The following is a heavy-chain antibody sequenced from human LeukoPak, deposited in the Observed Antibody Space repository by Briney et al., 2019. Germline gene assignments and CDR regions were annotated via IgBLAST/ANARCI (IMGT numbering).Heavy chain of an antibody. J-gene: IGHJ4*02. CDR3: ARVPDRSGYCYYFDY. CDR1: GDSISSRY. CDR2: LSYSGGT. V-gene: IGHV4-59*11. Sequence: PSETLSLTCTLSGDSISSRYWSWIRQPPGKGLEWIGYLSYSGGTNYNPSLKSRVTISADTSKNQFSLRLSSVTAADTAVYYCARVPDRSGYCYYFDYWGQGILVTVSS. D-gene: IGHD3-22*01.